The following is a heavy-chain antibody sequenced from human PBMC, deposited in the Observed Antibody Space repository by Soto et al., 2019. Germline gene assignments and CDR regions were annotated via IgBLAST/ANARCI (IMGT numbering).Heavy chain of an antibody. D-gene: IGHD3-10*01. CDR1: GFTFSSYA. Sequence: GGSLRLSCAASGFTFSSYAMSWVRQAPGKGLEWVSAISCSGGSTYYADSVKGRFTISRDNSKNTLYLQMNSLRAEDTAVYYCAKGGRGVITPYYYYGMDVWGQGTTVTVSS. J-gene: IGHJ6*02. CDR2: ISCSGGST. CDR3: AKGGRGVITPYYYYGMDV. V-gene: IGHV3-23*01.